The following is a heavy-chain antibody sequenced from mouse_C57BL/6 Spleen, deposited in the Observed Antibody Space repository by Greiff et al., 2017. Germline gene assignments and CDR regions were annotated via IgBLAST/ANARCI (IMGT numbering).Heavy chain of an antibody. CDR1: GFTFSDYY. D-gene: IGHD1-3*01. CDR3: ARGELIDY. CDR2: TNYDGSST. J-gene: IGHJ2*01. Sequence: EVQRVESEGGLVQPGSSMKLSCTASGFTFSDYYMAWVRQVPEKGLEWVANTNYDGSSTYYLDSLKSRFIISRDNAKNILYLQMSSLKSEDTATYYCARGELIDYWGQGTTLTVSS. V-gene: IGHV5-16*01.